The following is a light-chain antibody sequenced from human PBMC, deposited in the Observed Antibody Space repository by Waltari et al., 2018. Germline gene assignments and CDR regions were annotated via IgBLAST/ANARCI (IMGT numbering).Light chain of an antibody. Sequence: EIVLTQSPATLSLSPGDRATLSCRASQNVNMYLAWYQQKPGQGPRLLIYDATDRAAGVPARFSGSGSGTEFTLTISSLQPDDFATYYCQQYDSYLLTFGGGTKVEIK. CDR3: QQYDSYLLT. CDR2: DAT. CDR1: QNVNMY. V-gene: IGKV3-11*01. J-gene: IGKJ4*01.